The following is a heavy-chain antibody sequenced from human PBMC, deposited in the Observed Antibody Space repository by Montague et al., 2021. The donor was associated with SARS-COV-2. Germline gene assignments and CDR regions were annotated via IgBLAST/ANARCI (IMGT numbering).Heavy chain of an antibody. CDR1: GYTFTSYD. CDR3: ARGEVITIFGVVINYYGMDV. J-gene: IGHJ6*02. V-gene: IGHV1-8*01. Sequence: SVKVSCKASGYTFTSYDINWVRQATGQGLEWMGWMNPNSGNTGYAQKFQGRVTMTRNTSISTAYMELSSLRSEDTAAYYCARGEVITIFGVVINYYGMDVWGQGTTVTVSS. CDR2: MNPNSGNT. D-gene: IGHD3-3*01.